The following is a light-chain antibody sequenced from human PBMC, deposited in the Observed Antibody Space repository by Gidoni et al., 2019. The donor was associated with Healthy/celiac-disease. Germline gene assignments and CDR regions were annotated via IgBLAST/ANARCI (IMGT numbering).Light chain of an antibody. CDR2: AAS. J-gene: IGKJ4*01. CDR3: QQSYSTPLLT. V-gene: IGKV1-39*01. CDR1: QSISSY. Sequence: DIQMTQSPSSLSAPVGDRVTITCRASQSISSYLNWYQQKPGKAPKLLIYAASSLQSGVPSRFSGSGSGTDFTLTISSLQPEDFATYYCQQSYSTPLLTFXGXTKVEIK.